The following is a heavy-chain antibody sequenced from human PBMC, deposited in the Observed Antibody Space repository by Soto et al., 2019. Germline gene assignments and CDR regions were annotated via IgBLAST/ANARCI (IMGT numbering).Heavy chain of an antibody. CDR3: AKFFVETGSNSGWPWSFHY. V-gene: IGHV3-23*01. CDR1: GFTFSNYA. D-gene: IGHD6-25*01. J-gene: IGHJ4*02. CDR2: ISGSGGTT. Sequence: EVQLLESGGGLVQPGRSLRLSCAASGFTFSNYAMSWVRQAPGQGLDWVSAISGSGGTTYYADSVKGRFTISRDNSKNPLFLQMTSLRAEDAAVYYCAKFFVETGSNSGWPWSFHYWVQGTLVTVSS.